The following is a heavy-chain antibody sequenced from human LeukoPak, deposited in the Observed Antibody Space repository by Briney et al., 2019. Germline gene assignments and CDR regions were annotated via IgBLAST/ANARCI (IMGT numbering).Heavy chain of an antibody. Sequence: ASVKVSCKASGYTFTNYGITWVRQAPGQGLEWMGWISASNGDTHYSEKFQDRITVTTDTSTSTAYMELRSLVSDDTAVYYCARVIHGGGCGYFDYWGQGTLVTVSS. CDR1: GYTFTNYG. D-gene: IGHD4-23*01. CDR3: ARVIHGGGCGYFDY. V-gene: IGHV1-18*01. CDR2: ISASNGDT. J-gene: IGHJ4*02.